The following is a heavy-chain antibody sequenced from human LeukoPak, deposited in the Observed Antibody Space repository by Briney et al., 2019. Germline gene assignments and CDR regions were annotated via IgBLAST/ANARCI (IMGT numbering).Heavy chain of an antibody. V-gene: IGHV3-23*01. J-gene: IGHJ3*02. D-gene: IGHD6-6*01. CDR2: ISGSGGST. Sequence: RGSLRLSCAASGFTFSSYAMSWVRQAPGKGLEWVSAISGSGGSTYYADSVKGRFTISRDNSKNTLYLQMNSLRAEDTAVYYCAKDRLEYSSSYDAFDIWGQGTMVTVSS. CDR3: AKDRLEYSSSYDAFDI. CDR1: GFTFSSYA.